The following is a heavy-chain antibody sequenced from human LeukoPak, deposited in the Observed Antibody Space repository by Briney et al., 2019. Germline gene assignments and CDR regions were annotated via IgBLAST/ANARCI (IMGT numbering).Heavy chain of an antibody. CDR3: ARDYLVVVPAAPPDY. Sequence: TGGSLRLSCAASGFTFGSYGMTWVRQAPGKGLEWVSAISGSGASTYYGDSLKGRFTISRDNSKNTLYLQMNSLRAEDTAVYYCARDYLVVVPAAPPDYWGQGTLVTVSS. V-gene: IGHV3-23*01. CDR1: GFTFGSYG. CDR2: ISGSGAST. J-gene: IGHJ4*02. D-gene: IGHD2-2*01.